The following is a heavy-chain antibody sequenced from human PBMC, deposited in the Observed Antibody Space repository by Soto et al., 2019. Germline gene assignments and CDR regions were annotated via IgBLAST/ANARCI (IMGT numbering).Heavy chain of an antibody. Sequence: QVQLVQSGAEVKKPGSSVKVSCKASGGTFSSYAISWVRQAPGQGLEWMGGIITIFGTANYAQKFQGRATINAGESTSTAYMELSSLRSEDTAVYDCACDRASVVVVAARPLFDPWGQGTLVTVSS. CDR1: GGTFSSYA. J-gene: IGHJ5*02. CDR2: IITIFGTA. V-gene: IGHV1-69*12. CDR3: ACDRASVVVVAARPLFDP. D-gene: IGHD2-15*01.